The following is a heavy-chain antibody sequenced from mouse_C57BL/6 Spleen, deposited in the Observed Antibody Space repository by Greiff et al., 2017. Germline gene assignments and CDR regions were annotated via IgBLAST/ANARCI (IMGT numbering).Heavy chain of an antibody. Sequence: EVQLQQSGGDLVKPGGSLKLSCAASGFTFSSYGMSWVRQTPDKRLEWVATISSGGSYTYYPDSVKGRFTISRDNAKNTLYLQMSSLKSEDTAMYYCARGDYYGSSLFDYWGQGTTLTVSS. V-gene: IGHV5-6*01. CDR2: ISSGGSYT. J-gene: IGHJ2*01. CDR1: GFTFSSYG. CDR3: ARGDYYGSSLFDY. D-gene: IGHD1-1*01.